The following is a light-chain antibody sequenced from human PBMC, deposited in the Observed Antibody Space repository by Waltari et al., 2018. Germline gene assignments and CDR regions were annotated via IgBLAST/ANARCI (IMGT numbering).Light chain of an antibody. Sequence: CRASRGVGSSSLGWYQQKPGQAPKLVIYRASRMATGIPDRFSGSGSGTDFSLTISSLEPEDFAVYYCLQHGTLPGTFGQGTKVEIK. V-gene: IGKV3-20*01. J-gene: IGKJ1*01. CDR1: RGVGSSS. CDR2: RAS. CDR3: LQHGTLPGT.